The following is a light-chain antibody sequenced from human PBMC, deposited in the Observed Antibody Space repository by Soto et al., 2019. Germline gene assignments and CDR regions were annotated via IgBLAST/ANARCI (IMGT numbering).Light chain of an antibody. CDR1: QSVSRS. V-gene: IGKV3-15*01. CDR3: QQSDASMGT. J-gene: IGKJ1*01. CDR2: GAS. Sequence: MMTQSPATRSLSPGERATLSWGASQSVSRSLAWYQQKPGQAPRLLSYGASTRATGIPARFSGSGSGTEGTITISSLEKEDGAVYYCQQSDASMGTFGQGTKVDIK.